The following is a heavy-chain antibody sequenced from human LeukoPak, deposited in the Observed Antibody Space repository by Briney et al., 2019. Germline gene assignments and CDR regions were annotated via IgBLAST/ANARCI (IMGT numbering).Heavy chain of an antibody. J-gene: IGHJ6*03. V-gene: IGHV3-7*01. Sequence: GGSLRLSCGASGFTFSSYAMTWVRQAPGKGLEWVANIKQDGSEKYYVDSVRGRFTISRDNAKNSLYLQMNSLRVEDTAVYYCAREGSDWNYYYYMDVWGKGTTVTISS. CDR1: GFTFSSYA. CDR3: AREGSDWNYYYYMDV. CDR2: IKQDGSEK. D-gene: IGHD6-19*01.